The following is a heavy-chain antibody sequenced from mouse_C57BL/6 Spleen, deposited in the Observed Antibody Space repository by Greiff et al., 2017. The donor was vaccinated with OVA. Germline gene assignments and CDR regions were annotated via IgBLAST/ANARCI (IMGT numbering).Heavy chain of an antibody. V-gene: IGHV5-6*01. Sequence: VQLKESGGDLVKPGGSLKLSCAASGFTFSSYGMSWVRQTPDKRLEWVATISSGGSYTYYTDSVKGRFTISRDNANNTLYLQMHSLKSEDKAMYYCSRHKEDSHFDYWGQGTTLTVSS. CDR2: ISSGGSYT. CDR3: SRHKEDSHFDY. CDR1: GFTFSSYG. J-gene: IGHJ2*01.